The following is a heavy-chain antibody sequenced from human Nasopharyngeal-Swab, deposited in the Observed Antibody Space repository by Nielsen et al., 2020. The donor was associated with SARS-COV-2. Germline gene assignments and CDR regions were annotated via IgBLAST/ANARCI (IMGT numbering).Heavy chain of an antibody. D-gene: IGHD3-3*01. Sequence: SETLSLTCTVSGGSISGYYWSWIRQPPGKGLEWIGYIYYSGSINYNPSLRSRVTISVDTSKNQFSLKLSSVTAADAAVYYCARVSADFWSGYYLYYFDYWGQGTLVTVSS. CDR1: GGSISGYY. CDR3: ARVSADFWSGYYLYYFDY. CDR2: IYYSGSI. V-gene: IGHV4-59*01. J-gene: IGHJ4*02.